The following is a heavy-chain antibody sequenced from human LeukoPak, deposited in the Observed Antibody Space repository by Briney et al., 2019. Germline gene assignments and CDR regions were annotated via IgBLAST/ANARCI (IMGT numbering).Heavy chain of an antibody. CDR1: GYSFRTYW. D-gene: IGHD2-21*02. J-gene: IGHJ3*02. Sequence: GESLQISCQGSGYSFRTYWIGWMRQMPGKGLEWMGIIYPGDSDTRYSPSFQGQVTFSADKSINTAYLHWSSLRASDTAIYCARQMVTPVPAAAFDIWGQGTMVTVSS. V-gene: IGHV5-51*01. CDR3: ARQMVTPVPAAAFDI. CDR2: IYPGDSDT.